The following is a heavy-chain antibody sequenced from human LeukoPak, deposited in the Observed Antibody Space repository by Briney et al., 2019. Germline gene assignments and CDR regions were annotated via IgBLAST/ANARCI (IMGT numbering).Heavy chain of an antibody. CDR3: ARDIAVAGSNAFDI. CDR1: GYSISSGYY. J-gene: IGHJ3*02. CDR2: IYHSGST. V-gene: IGHV4-38-2*02. Sequence: SETLSLTCAVSGYSISSGYYWGWIRQPPGKGLEWVGSIYHSGSTYYNPSLKSRVTISVDMSKNQSSLRLSSVTAADTAVYYCARDIAVAGSNAFDIWGQGTMVTISS. D-gene: IGHD6-19*01.